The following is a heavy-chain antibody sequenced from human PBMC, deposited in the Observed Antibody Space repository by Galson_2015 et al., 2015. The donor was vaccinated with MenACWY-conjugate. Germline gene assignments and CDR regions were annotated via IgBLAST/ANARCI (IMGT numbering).Heavy chain of an antibody. CDR3: ARIPTWGSSFGYLDY. J-gene: IGHJ4*02. V-gene: IGHV4-59*08. Sequence: SLTCTFSGGSISSHYWSWFRQPPGKGLEWIAYIRDTGSLKDNPSLKSRVTMSADKSNNQFSLRLISVTAADTAVYYCARIPTWGSSFGYLDYWGQGILVAVSS. CDR2: IRDTGSL. CDR1: GGSISSHY. D-gene: IGHD7-27*01.